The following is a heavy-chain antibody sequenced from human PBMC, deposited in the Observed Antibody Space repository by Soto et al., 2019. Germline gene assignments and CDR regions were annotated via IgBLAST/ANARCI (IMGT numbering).Heavy chain of an antibody. CDR3: ARDSGITIFGVVTDYYYYYGMDV. Sequence: SVKVSCKASGGTFSSYAISWVRQAPGQGLEWMGGTIPIFGTANYAQKFQGRVTITADKSTSTAYMELSSLRSEDTAVYYCARDSGITIFGVVTDYYYYYGMDVWGQGTTVTVSS. J-gene: IGHJ6*02. CDR1: GGTFSSYA. D-gene: IGHD3-3*01. V-gene: IGHV1-69*06. CDR2: TIPIFGTA.